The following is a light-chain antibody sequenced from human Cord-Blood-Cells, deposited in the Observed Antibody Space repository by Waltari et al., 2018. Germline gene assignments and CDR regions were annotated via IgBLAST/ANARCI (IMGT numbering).Light chain of an antibody. CDR2: AAS. V-gene: IGKV1-39*01. Sequence: DIQMTQSPSSLSASVGDRVTITCRASQSIHSYLNWYQQKPGKAPKLLIYAASSLQRGVPARFSGSGSGTDFTLTISSLQPEDFATYYCQQSYSTPYSFGQGTKLEIK. CDR1: QSIHSY. CDR3: QQSYSTPYS. J-gene: IGKJ2*03.